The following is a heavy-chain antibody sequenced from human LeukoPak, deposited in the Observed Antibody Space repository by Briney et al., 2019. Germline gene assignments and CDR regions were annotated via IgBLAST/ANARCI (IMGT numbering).Heavy chain of an antibody. Sequence: SVKVSCKASGGTFSSYAISWVRQAPGQGLEWIGGIIPIFGTANYAQKFQGRVTITADESTSTAYMELSSLRSEDTAVYYCARVGGWGRGSRLGLYYYYYMDVWGKGTTVTVSS. J-gene: IGHJ6*03. CDR3: ARVGGWGRGSRLGLYYYYYMDV. CDR1: GGTFSSYA. V-gene: IGHV1-69*01. D-gene: IGHD1-26*01. CDR2: IIPIFGTA.